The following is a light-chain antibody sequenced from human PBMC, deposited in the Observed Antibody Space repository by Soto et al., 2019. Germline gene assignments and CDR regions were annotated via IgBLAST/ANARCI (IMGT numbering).Light chain of an antibody. CDR2: GAS. CDR3: QQYVTSPPLT. CDR1: QSVSSNS. Sequence: EIVLTQSPGTLSLSPGERATLSCRASQSVSSNSLAWYQQQPGQAPRLLIYGASSRATGIPDRFSGSGSGTDFTLTISRLEPEDFAVYYCQQYVTSPPLTFGGGTKVDIK. V-gene: IGKV3-20*01. J-gene: IGKJ4*01.